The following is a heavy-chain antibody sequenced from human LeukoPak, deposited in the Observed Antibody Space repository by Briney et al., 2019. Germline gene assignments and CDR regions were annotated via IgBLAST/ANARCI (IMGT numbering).Heavy chain of an antibody. D-gene: IGHD5-24*01. CDR2: IYPGDSDT. CDR3: TRQGRGYSPYYYYYMDV. J-gene: IGHJ6*03. V-gene: IGHV5-51*01. CDR1: GYSFTSYW. Sequence: GESLKISCKGSGYSFTSYWIGWVRQMPGKGLEWMGIIYPGDSDTRYSPSFQGQVTISADNSISAAYLQWSSLKASDTAMYYCTRQGRGYSPYYYYYMDVWGKGTTVTVSS.